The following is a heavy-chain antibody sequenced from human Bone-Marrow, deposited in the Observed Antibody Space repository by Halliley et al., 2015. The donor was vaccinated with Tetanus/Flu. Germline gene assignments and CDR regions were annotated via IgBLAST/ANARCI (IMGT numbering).Heavy chain of an antibody. CDR2: LSPGYFDA. D-gene: IGHD5-18*01. J-gene: IGHJ4*02. CDR3: ARLSGYSYGYHFDS. Sequence: GVLSPGYFDARYSPSFLGQVPISADKSTNTAYLQWSALRASDTATYYCARLSGYSYGYHFDSWGQGTLVTVSS. V-gene: IGHV5-51*01.